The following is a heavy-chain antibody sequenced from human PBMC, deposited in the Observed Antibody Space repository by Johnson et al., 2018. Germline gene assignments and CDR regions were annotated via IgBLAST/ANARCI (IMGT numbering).Heavy chain of an antibody. D-gene: IGHD7-27*01. CDR1: GFTFNTYD. V-gene: IGHV3-30*03. J-gene: IGHJ3*02. Sequence: QVQLVESGGGVVQPGRSLRLSCAASGFTFNTYDMNWVRQAPGKGLEWVSEISYDGGLKYYADSVKGRFTISRDNSKNTLYLKMNSLRTEDTALYYCSTDKTGAFDIWGQGTMVTVSS. CDR3: STDKTGAFDI. CDR2: ISYDGGLK.